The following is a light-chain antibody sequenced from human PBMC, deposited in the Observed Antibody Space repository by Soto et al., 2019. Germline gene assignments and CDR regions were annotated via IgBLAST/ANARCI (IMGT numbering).Light chain of an antibody. CDR3: SSYTSSSTLWV. J-gene: IGLJ3*02. CDR1: SSDVGGYDY. Sequence: QSVLTQPASVSGSPGQSITISCTGTSSDVGGYDYVSWYQHHPGKAPQLIIYEVSNRPSGVSDRFSGSKSDNTASLTISGLQAEDEADYYCSSYTSSSTLWVFGGGTQLTVL. CDR2: EVS. V-gene: IGLV2-14*01.